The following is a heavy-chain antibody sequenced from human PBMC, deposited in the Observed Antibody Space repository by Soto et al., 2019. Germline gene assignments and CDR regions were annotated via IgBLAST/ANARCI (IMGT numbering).Heavy chain of an antibody. CDR2: IIPIFGTA. CDR3: AGSMGGYDFRVEYYFDY. D-gene: IGHD5-12*01. V-gene: IGHV1-69*01. CDR1: GGTFSSYA. Sequence: QVQLVQSGAEVKKPGSSVKVSCKASGGTFSSYAISWVRQAPGQGLEWMGGIIPIFGTANYAQKFQGRVTITADESTSTAYMELSSLRSEDTAVYYCAGSMGGYDFRVEYYFDYWGQGTLVTVSS. J-gene: IGHJ4*02.